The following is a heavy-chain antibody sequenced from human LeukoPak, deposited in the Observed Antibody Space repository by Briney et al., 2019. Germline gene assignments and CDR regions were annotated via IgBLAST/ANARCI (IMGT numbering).Heavy chain of an antibody. CDR3: TRDPPLWFGELNYGMDV. CDR2: IISKAYGGTT. D-gene: IGHD3-10*01. CDR1: GFTFGDYA. V-gene: IGHV3-49*04. Sequence: GGSLRLSCTASGFTFGDYAMSWVRQAPGEGLEGVGFIISKAYGGTTEYAASVKGRFTISRDDSKSIAYLQMNSLKTEDTAVYYCTRDPPLWFGELNYGMDVWGQGTTVTVSS. J-gene: IGHJ6*02.